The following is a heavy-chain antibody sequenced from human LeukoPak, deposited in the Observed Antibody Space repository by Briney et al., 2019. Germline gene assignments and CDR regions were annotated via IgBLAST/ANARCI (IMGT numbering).Heavy chain of an antibody. J-gene: IGHJ4*02. CDR3: ARDLGYCTNGVCHTRFDY. CDR2: IIPIFGTA. Sequence: SVKVSCKASGGTFSSYAISWVRQAPGQGLEWMGGIIPIFGTANYAQKFQGRVTITADESTSTAYMELSSLRSEDTAVYYCARDLGYCTNGVCHTRFDYWGQGALVAVSS. V-gene: IGHV1-69*01. CDR1: GGTFSSYA. D-gene: IGHD2-8*01.